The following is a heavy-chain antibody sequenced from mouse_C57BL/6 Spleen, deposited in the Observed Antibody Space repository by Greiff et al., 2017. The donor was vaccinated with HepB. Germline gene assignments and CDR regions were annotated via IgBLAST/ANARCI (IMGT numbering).Heavy chain of an antibody. V-gene: IGHV14-4*01. J-gene: IGHJ3*01. CDR3: TPTGTGFAY. D-gene: IGHD4-1*01. Sequence: EVQLVESGAELVRPGASVKLSCTASGFNIKDDYMHWVKQRPEQGLEWIGWIDPENGDTEYASKFQGKATITADTSSNTAYLQLSSLTSEDTAVYYCTPTGTGFAYWGQGTLVTVSA. CDR1: GFNIKDDY. CDR2: IDPENGDT.